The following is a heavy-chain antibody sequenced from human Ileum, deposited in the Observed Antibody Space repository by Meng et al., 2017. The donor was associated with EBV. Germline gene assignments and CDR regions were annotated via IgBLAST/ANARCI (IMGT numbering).Heavy chain of an antibody. D-gene: IGHD7-27*01. CDR1: GFTFSSYW. J-gene: IGHJ4*02. CDR2: IKTDGSTS. Sequence: EVQLVECGGGLVQSGGSLRLSCAASGFTFSSYWMHWVRQAPGKGLVWVSNIKTDGSTSAYADSVKGRFTISRDNAKNTLYLQMNSLRVEDTAIYYCVKSNWGSEDSWGQGTLVTVSS. V-gene: IGHV3-74*03. CDR3: VKSNWGSEDS.